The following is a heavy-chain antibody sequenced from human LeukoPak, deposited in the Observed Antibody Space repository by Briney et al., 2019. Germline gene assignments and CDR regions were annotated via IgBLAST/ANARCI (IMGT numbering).Heavy chain of an antibody. V-gene: IGHV4-59*01. J-gene: IGHJ4*02. Sequence: KTSETLSLTCTVSGGSISSYYWSWIRQPPGKGLEWIGYIYYSGSTNYNPSLKSQVTISVDTSKNQFSLKLSSVTAADTAVYYCAREVTGNFDYWGQGTLVTVSS. CDR1: GGSISSYY. CDR3: AREVTGNFDY. CDR2: IYYSGST. D-gene: IGHD3-10*01.